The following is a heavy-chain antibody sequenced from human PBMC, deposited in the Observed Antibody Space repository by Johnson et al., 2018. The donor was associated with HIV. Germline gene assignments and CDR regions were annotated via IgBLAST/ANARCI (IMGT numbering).Heavy chain of an antibody. Sequence: QVQLVESGGGVVRPGRSLRLSCAASGFTFDTYGMHWVRQAPGKGLEWVAAISYDGSNKDYADSVKGRFTISRDNSKNTLYLQMNSLRAEETAGYYCARLRVAFDVWGQGTMVTVSS. J-gene: IGHJ3*01. CDR2: ISYDGSNK. V-gene: IGHV3-30*19. CDR1: GFTFDTYG. CDR3: ARLRVAFDV.